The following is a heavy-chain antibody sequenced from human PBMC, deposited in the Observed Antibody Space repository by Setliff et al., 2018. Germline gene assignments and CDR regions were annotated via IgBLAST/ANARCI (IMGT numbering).Heavy chain of an antibody. V-gene: IGHV4-34*01. CDR3: ARVPSGNYQYYLDH. Sequence: SETLSLTCAVYGGTFSGYYWSWIRQPPGKGLEWIGDINHTGSPNYNPSLKSRVTTSVDTSKNQFSLNLSSVTAADTAVYYCARVPSGNYQYYLDHWGQGTLVTVS. CDR2: INHTGSP. J-gene: IGHJ4*02. CDR1: GGTFSGYY. D-gene: IGHD1-26*01.